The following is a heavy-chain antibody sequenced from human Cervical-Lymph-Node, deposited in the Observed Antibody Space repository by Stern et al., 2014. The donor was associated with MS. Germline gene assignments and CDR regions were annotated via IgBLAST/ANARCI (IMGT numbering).Heavy chain of an antibody. CDR1: GFTFGDYA. V-gene: IGHV3-49*03. J-gene: IGHJ4*02. D-gene: IGHD3-3*01. CDR3: SREGGSVGTIFGVVNPY. CDR2: IRSKAYGGTA. Sequence: EVQLVESGGGLVQPGRSLRLSCTASGFTFGDYAMSWFRQAPGKGLEWVGFIRSKAYGGTAAYAASVKGRFTISRDDSKSIAYLQMNSLKTEDTAVYYSSREGGSVGTIFGVVNPYWGQGTLVTVSS.